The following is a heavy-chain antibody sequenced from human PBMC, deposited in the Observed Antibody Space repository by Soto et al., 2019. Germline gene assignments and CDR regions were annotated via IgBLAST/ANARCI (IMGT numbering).Heavy chain of an antibody. CDR1: GYTFTSYD. CDR3: ARERSAAGTGWFDP. D-gene: IGHD6-13*01. V-gene: IGHV1-8*01. Sequence: QVQLVQSGAEVKKPGASVKVSCKASGYTFTSYDINWVRQATGQGLEWMGWMNPNSGNTGYAQKFQGRVTMNRNTSISTAYMELSSLRYEDTAVYYCARERSAAGTGWFDPWGQGTLVTVSS. CDR2: MNPNSGNT. J-gene: IGHJ5*02.